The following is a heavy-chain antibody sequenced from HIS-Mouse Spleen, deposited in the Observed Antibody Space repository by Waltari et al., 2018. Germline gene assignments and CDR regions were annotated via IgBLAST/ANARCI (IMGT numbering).Heavy chain of an antibody. CDR2: IYYGGST. CDR1: GGSLSSRSYY. J-gene: IGHJ2*01. V-gene: IGHV4-39*07. Sequence: QLQLQESGPGLVKPSETLSLTCTVSGGSLSSRSYYWGWSRQPPGKGLEWFGSIYYGGSTYYNPSLKSRVTISVDTSKNQFSLKLSSGTAADTAVYYCAREIPYSSSWYDWYFDLWGRGTLVTVSS. CDR3: AREIPYSSSWYDWYFDL. D-gene: IGHD6-13*01.